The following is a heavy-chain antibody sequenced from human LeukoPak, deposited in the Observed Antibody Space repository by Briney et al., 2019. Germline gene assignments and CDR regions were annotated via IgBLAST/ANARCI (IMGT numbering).Heavy chain of an antibody. Sequence: ASVKVSCKASGGTFGSYAISWVRQAPGQGLEWMGRIIPIFGTANYAQKFQGRVTITADKSTSTAYMELSSLRSEDTAVYYCARDGYYYDSSGTPPDYWGQGTLVTVSS. D-gene: IGHD3-22*01. CDR3: ARDGYYYDSSGTPPDY. CDR2: IIPIFGTA. J-gene: IGHJ4*02. V-gene: IGHV1-69*06. CDR1: GGTFGSYA.